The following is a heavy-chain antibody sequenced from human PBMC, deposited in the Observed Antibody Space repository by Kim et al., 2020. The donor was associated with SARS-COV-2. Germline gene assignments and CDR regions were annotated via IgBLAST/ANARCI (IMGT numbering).Heavy chain of an antibody. V-gene: IGHV3-30*04. CDR1: GFTFSNYA. J-gene: IGHJ4*02. D-gene: IGHD4-17*01. CDR2: ISYDGIHK. Sequence: GGSLRLSCAASGFTFSNYAMHWVRQAPGKGLEWVAVISYDGIHKYYADSVKGRFTISRDNSKNTLYLQMKSLRAEDTAVYYCARDIYGGNFFDYWGQGTL. CDR3: ARDIYGGNFFDY.